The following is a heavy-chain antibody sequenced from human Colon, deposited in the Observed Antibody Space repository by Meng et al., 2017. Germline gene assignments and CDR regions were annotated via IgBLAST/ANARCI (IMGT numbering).Heavy chain of an antibody. CDR2: IPHRGSS. V-gene: IGHV4-4*02. CDR1: GDSITNHNW. CDR3: ARSNAYCSGSSCQIPISAFDY. Sequence: QVQLRESGPALVKPSETLSLTCAVSGDSITNHNWWAWVRQPPGKGLEWIGEIPHRGSSAYNPSLKSRVSMSIDKSKNQFSLKLSSVTAADTAVYYCARSNAYCSGSSCQIPISAFDYWGQGTLVTVSS. J-gene: IGHJ4*02. D-gene: IGHD2-2*01.